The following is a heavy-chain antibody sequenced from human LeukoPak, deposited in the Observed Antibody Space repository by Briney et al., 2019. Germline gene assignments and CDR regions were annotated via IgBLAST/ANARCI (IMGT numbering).Heavy chain of an antibody. V-gene: IGHV1-69*01. CDR1: GGTFSSYA. D-gene: IGHD4-23*01. Sequence: ASVKVSCKASGGTFSSYAISWVRQAPGQGLEWMGGIIPIFGTANYARKFQGRVTITADESTSTAYMELSSLRSEDTAVYYCARTTRDYGGTLGYWGQGTLVTVSS. J-gene: IGHJ4*02. CDR2: IIPIFGTA. CDR3: ARTTRDYGGTLGY.